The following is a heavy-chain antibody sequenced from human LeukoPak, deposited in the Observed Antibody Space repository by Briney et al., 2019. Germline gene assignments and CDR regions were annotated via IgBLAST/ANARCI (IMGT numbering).Heavy chain of an antibody. CDR3: ARVQGGGYRTADY. D-gene: IGHD6-19*01. CDR1: GFTFSNYI. CDR2: ILENGSNQ. V-gene: IGHV3-30*04. J-gene: IGHJ4*02. Sequence: GGSLRLSCAASGFTFSNYIMHWVRQAPGKGLDWEAVILENGSNQYYADSVQGRFTISRDNSKNTLFLQMNSLRGADTAMYYCARVQGGGYRTADYWGQGTLVTVSS.